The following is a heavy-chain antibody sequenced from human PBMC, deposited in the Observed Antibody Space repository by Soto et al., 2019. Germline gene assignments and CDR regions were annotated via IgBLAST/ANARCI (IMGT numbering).Heavy chain of an antibody. D-gene: IGHD3-3*01. CDR1: GFSFTDNW. Sequence: EVRLVESGGGLVKPGGSLRLSCAASGFSFTDNWMHWVRQAPGKGLEWVGRIKSRADGETTDYAAPVKGRFTISRDDSRYTFYLEMNSLKSDDTAMYYCITFGSGHYPHWGQGILVTVSS. CDR3: ITFGSGHYPH. CDR2: IKSRADGETT. J-gene: IGHJ4*02. V-gene: IGHV3-15*07.